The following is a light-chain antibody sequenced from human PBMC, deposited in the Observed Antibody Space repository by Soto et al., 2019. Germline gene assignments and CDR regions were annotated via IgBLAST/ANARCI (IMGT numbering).Light chain of an antibody. Sequence: EIVLTQSPGTLSLSPGERATLSCRASQTISNSYLAWYQHKSGQAPRLLISAASSRATGIPDRFSGSGSGTDFTLTISRLEPEDFALYYCQQYVNTVRTFGQGTKVDIK. CDR3: QQYVNTVRT. CDR2: AAS. J-gene: IGKJ1*01. V-gene: IGKV3-20*01. CDR1: QTISNSY.